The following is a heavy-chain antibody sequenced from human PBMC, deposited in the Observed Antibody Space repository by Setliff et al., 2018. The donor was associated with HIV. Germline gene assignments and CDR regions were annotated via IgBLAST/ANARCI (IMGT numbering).Heavy chain of an antibody. CDR1: GFTFSSYS. J-gene: IGHJ6*03. V-gene: IGHV3-21*04. CDR2: ISSSSSYI. Sequence: PGGSLRLSCAASGFTFSSYSMNWVRQAPGKGLEWVSSISSSSSYIYYADSVKGRFTISSDNSKNTLYLQMNSLRAEDTAVYYCARDRSHPPYYMDVWGEGTTVTVSS. CDR3: ARDRSHPPYYMDV.